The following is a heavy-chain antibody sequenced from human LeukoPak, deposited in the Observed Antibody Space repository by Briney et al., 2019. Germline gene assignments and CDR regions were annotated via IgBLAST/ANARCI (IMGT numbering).Heavy chain of an antibody. CDR1: GFTFNNYA. D-gene: IGHD5-24*01. CDR3: ARIGLGRDAYNSFDY. CDR2: ITGSGASS. J-gene: IGHJ4*02. Sequence: GGSLRLSCAASGFTFNNYAMTWVRQAPGKGLEWVTTITGSGASSYSADSVRGRFTISRDNVENSLYLQMSDLRREDTAVYYCARIGLGRDAYNSFDYWGQGTLVIVSS. V-gene: IGHV3-23*01.